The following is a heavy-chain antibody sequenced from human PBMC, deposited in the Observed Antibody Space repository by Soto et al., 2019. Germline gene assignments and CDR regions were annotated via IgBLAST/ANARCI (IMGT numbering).Heavy chain of an antibody. CDR1: GGTFSSYT. V-gene: IGHV1-69*02. J-gene: IGHJ5*02. CDR3: ARGVQDYYGSGSYYNEWFDP. CDR2: IIPILGIA. D-gene: IGHD3-10*01. Sequence: QVQLVQSGAEVKKPGSSVKVSCKASGGTFSSYTISWVRQAPGQGLEWMGRIIPILGIANYAQKFQGRVTITTDKSTSTAYMEPSSLRSEDTAVYYCARGVQDYYGSGSYYNEWFDPWGQGTLVTVSS.